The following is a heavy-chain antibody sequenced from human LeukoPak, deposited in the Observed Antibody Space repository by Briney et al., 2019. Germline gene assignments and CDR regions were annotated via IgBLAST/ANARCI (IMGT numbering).Heavy chain of an antibody. V-gene: IGHV3-30*04. CDR2: ISYDGSNK. J-gene: IGHJ4*02. Sequence: GGSLRLSCAASGFTFSSYAMHWVRQAPGKGLEWVAVISYDGSNKCYADSVKGRFTISRDNSKNTLYLQMNSLRAEDTAVYYCARDMDYYGSGSYIGYWGQGTLVTVSS. CDR3: ARDMDYYGSGSYIGY. CDR1: GFTFSSYA. D-gene: IGHD3-10*01.